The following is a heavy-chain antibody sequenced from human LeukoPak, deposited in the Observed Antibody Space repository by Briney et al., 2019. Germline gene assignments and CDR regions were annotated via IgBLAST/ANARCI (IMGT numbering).Heavy chain of an antibody. Sequence: GGSLRLSCAASGFTFSSYWMSWVRQAPGKGLEWVANIKQDGSEKYYVDSVKGRFTISRDNAMNSLYLQMNSLRAEDTAVYYCARDFQVFYYYMDVWGKGTTVTVSS. CDR3: ARDFQVFYYYMDV. CDR2: IKQDGSEK. CDR1: GFTFSSYW. J-gene: IGHJ6*03. V-gene: IGHV3-7*01.